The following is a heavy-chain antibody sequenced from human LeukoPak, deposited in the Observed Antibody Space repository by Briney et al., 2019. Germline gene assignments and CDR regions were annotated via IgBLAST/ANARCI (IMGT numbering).Heavy chain of an antibody. V-gene: IGHV1-69*05. CDR3: ARDLGIAAAACFDY. D-gene: IGHD6-13*01. J-gene: IGHJ4*02. CDR1: GGTFSSYA. CDR2: IIPIFGTA. Sequence: SVKVSCKASGGTFSSYAISWVRQAPGQGLEWMGGIIPIFGTANYAQKFQGRVTITTDESTSTAYMELSSLRSEDTAVYYCARDLGIAAAACFDYWGQGTLVTVSS.